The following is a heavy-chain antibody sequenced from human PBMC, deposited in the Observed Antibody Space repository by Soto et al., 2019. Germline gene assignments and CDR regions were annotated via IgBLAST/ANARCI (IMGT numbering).Heavy chain of an antibody. D-gene: IGHD1-26*01. Sequence: ASVKGSWKTSGYTFTSYGVSWVIQAHGQGLEWMGWISAYNGNTNYAQKLQGGVTMTTDTSTSTAYMELRSLRSDDTAVYYCARSIVGAKASYYFDYWGQGTLVTVSS. CDR3: ARSIVGAKASYYFDY. J-gene: IGHJ4*02. CDR1: GYTFTSYG. CDR2: ISAYNGNT. V-gene: IGHV1-18*04.